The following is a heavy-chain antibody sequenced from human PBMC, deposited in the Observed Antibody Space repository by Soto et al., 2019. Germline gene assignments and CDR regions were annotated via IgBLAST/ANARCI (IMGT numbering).Heavy chain of an antibody. J-gene: IGHJ4*02. CDR1: GGSVSSNY. CDR3: ATQTFYGDKPFDY. CDR2: INYSGST. Sequence: SETLSLTCTVSGGSVSSNYWSWIRQPPGKGLEWIGYINYSGSTNYNPSLKSRVTISVDTSKNQFSLKLSSVTAADTAVYYCATQTFYGDKPFDYWGQGTLVTVSS. V-gene: IGHV4-59*08. D-gene: IGHD4-17*01.